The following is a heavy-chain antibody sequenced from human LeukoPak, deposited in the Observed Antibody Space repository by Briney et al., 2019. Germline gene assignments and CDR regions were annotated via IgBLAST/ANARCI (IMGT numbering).Heavy chain of an antibody. D-gene: IGHD3-10*01. Sequence: FYADSVKGRFTISRDNSKNTLYLQMNSLRAEDTAVYYCARGGFRAYGSGSYYNYWGQGTLVTVSS. V-gene: IGHV3-23*01. J-gene: IGHJ4*02. CDR3: ARGGFRAYGSGSYYNY.